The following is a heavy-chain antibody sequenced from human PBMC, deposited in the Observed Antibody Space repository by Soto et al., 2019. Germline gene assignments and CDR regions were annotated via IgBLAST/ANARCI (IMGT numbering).Heavy chain of an antibody. CDR3: AREAGPLDY. J-gene: IGHJ4*02. Sequence: QSGGSLRLSCAASGFTVSSNYMSWVRQAPGKGLEWVSVIFGGGSTYYADSVKGRFTISRDNSKNTLYLQMNSLRGEDTAVYYCAREAGPLDYWGQGTPVTVSS. V-gene: IGHV3-53*01. CDR2: IFGGGST. CDR1: GFTVSSNY.